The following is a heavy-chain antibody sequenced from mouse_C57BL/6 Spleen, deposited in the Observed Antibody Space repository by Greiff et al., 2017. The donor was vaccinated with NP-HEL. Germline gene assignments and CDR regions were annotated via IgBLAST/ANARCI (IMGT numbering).Heavy chain of an antibody. CDR3: ARGIYYDYDAAY. D-gene: IGHD2-4*01. Sequence: QVQLKQPGAELVRPGSSVKLSCKASGYTFTSYWMHWVKQRPIQGLEWIGNIDPSDSETHYNQKFKDKATLTVDKSSSTAYMQLSSLTSEDSAVYYCARGIYYDYDAAYWGQGTLVTVSA. J-gene: IGHJ3*01. CDR1: GYTFTSYW. CDR2: IDPSDSET. V-gene: IGHV1-52*01.